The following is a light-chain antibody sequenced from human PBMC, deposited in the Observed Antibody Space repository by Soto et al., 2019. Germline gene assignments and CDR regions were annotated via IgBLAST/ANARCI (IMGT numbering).Light chain of an antibody. V-gene: IGLV1-44*01. Sequence: QSVLTQPPSASGTPGQRVTISCSGSNSNIGSNVVNWYQHLPGTAPTLLIYTNNQRPSGVPDRFSGSKSGTSASLAISGLQSDDEADYYCAAWDASLKGVVFGGGTKVTVL. CDR2: TNN. CDR3: AAWDASLKGVV. J-gene: IGLJ2*01. CDR1: NSNIGSNV.